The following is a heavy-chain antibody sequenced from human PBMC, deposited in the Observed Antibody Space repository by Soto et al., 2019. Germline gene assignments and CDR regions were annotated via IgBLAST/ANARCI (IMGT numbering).Heavy chain of an antibody. Sequence: PGGSLRLSCAASGFTFSSYEMNWVRQTPGTGLEWVAYVSYSGSPTKYADSVKGRFTISRDNAKNSLYLQMNSLRVEDTAVYYCVRDRTALVPTPIDYWGRGTLVTVSS. D-gene: IGHD1-26*01. J-gene: IGHJ4*01. CDR2: VSYSGSPT. V-gene: IGHV3-48*03. CDR3: VRDRTALVPTPIDY. CDR1: GFTFSSYE.